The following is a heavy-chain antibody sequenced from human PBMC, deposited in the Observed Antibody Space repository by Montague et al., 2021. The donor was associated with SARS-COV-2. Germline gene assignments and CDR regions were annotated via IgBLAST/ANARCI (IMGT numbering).Heavy chain of an antibody. CDR2: IYTTGST. V-gene: IGHV4-61*02. CDR1: GDSITSDVSY. CDR3: ARDDFRWDFDC. D-gene: IGHD2/OR15-2a*01. J-gene: IGHJ4*02. Sequence: TLSLTCTVSGDSITSDVSYWSWIRQPAGKGLEWIGRIYTTGSTNYNPSLKSRLTISLDTSKSQFSLKLSSVTAADTAVYYCARDDFRWDFDCWGQGTLVTDSS.